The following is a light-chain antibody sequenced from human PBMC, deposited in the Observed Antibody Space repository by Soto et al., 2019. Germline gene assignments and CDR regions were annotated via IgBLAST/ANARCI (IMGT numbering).Light chain of an antibody. V-gene: IGKV3-20*01. CDR2: AAS. Sequence: IVLTQSPATLSLSPGERATLSCRASQSVSSTYLSWYQQKPGQAPRLLIYAASSREAGIPDRFSGSGSGTNFTLTIRRLEAEDFAVYYCQQYDSSPYSFGQGTKLEIK. J-gene: IGKJ2*01. CDR1: QSVSSTY. CDR3: QQYDSSPYS.